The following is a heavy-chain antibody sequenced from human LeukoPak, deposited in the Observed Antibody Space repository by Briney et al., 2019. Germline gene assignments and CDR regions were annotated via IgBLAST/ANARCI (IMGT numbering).Heavy chain of an antibody. CDR2: ISAYNGNT. Sequence: ASVKVSCKASGYTFTSYSISWVRQAPGQGLECMGWISAYNGNTNYAQKLQGRVTMTTDTSTSTAYMELRSLRSDDTAVYYCARDRGPEWEDYFNWFDPWGQGTLVTVSS. D-gene: IGHD1-26*01. CDR3: ARDRGPEWEDYFNWFDP. CDR1: GYTFTSYS. J-gene: IGHJ5*02. V-gene: IGHV1-18*01.